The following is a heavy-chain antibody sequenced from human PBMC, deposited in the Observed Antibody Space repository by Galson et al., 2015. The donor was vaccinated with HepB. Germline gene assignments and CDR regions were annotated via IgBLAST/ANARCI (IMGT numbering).Heavy chain of an antibody. CDR2: IYWNDDK. D-gene: IGHD3-22*01. J-gene: IGHJ4*02. CDR1: GLSLSTSGVG. Sequence: PALVKPTQTLTLTCTFSGLSLSTSGVGVGWIRQPPGKALEWLALIYWNDDKRYSPSLKSRLTITKDTSKNQVVLTMTNMDPVDTATYYCAHRGYDSSGYYKHFDYWGQGTLVTVSS. V-gene: IGHV2-5*01. CDR3: AHRGYDSSGYYKHFDY.